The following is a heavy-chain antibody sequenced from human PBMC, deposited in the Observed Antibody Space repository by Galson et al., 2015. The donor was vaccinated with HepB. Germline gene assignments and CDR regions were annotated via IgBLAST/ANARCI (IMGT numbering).Heavy chain of an antibody. Sequence: PALVKPTQTLTLTCTFSGFSHSTSGMCVSWIRQPPGKALEWLARIDWDDDKYYSTSLKTRLTISKDTSKNQVVLTMTNMDPVDTATYYCARTRLGGSGSYFIGGWFDPWGQGTLVTVSS. CDR2: IDWDDDK. J-gene: IGHJ5*02. CDR1: GFSHSTSGMC. CDR3: ARTRLGGSGSYFIGGWFDP. V-gene: IGHV2-70*11. D-gene: IGHD3-10*01.